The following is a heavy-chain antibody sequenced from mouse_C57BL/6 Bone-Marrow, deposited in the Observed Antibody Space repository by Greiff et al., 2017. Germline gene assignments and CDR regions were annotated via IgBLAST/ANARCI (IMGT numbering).Heavy chain of an antibody. CDR1: GFTFSSYA. CDR3: ARYGNYVSYWYFDV. V-gene: IGHV5-4*03. Sequence: EVKLEESGGGLVKPGGSLKLSCAASGFTFSSYAMSWVRQTPEKRLEWVATISDGGSYNYYPDNVKGRFTISSDNAKNNLYLQMIHLKYEDTAMYYCARYGNYVSYWYFDVWGTGTTVTGSS. J-gene: IGHJ1*03. CDR2: ISDGGSYN. D-gene: IGHD2-10*02.